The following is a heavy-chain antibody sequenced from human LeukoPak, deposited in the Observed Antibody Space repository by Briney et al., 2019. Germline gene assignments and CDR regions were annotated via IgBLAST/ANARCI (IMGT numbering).Heavy chain of an antibody. CDR3: AKDPTYYYDSSGYSDY. CDR1: GFTFSNYA. CDR2: ISGSGGST. V-gene: IGHV3-23*01. D-gene: IGHD3-22*01. Sequence: GGSLRLSCAASGFTFSNYAMSWVCQGPGEGLEWVSAISGSGGSTYYADSVKGRFTISRDNSKNRLYLQMNSLRAEDTAVYYCAKDPTYYYDSSGYSDYWGQGTLVTVSS. J-gene: IGHJ4*02.